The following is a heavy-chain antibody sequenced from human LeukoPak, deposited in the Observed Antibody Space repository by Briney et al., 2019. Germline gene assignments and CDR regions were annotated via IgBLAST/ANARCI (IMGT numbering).Heavy chain of an antibody. J-gene: IGHJ4*02. CDR3: TTDPSERYFDWLLYDY. CDR2: IKSKTDGGTT. V-gene: IGHV3-15*01. CDR1: GFTFSNAW. Sequence: KPGGSLRLSCAASGFTFSNAWMSWVRQAPGKGLEWVGRIKSKTDGGTTDYAAPVKGRFTISRDDSKNTLYLQMNSLKTEDTAVYYCTTDPSERYFDWLLYDYWGQGTLVTVSS. D-gene: IGHD3-9*01.